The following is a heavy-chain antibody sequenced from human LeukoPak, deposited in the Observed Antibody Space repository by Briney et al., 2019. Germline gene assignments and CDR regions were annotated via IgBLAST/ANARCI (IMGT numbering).Heavy chain of an antibody. CDR3: ARVTYYYDSSGYSRLDYYYGMDV. D-gene: IGHD3-22*01. CDR1: GYTFTSYG. V-gene: IGHV1-18*01. J-gene: IGHJ6*02. CDR2: ISAYNGNT. Sequence: GASVKVSCKASGYTFTSYGISWVRQAPGQGLEWMEWISAYNGNTNYAQKLQGRVTMTTDTSTSTAYMELRSLRSDDTAVYYCARVTYYYDSSGYSRLDYYYGMDVWGQGTTVTVSS.